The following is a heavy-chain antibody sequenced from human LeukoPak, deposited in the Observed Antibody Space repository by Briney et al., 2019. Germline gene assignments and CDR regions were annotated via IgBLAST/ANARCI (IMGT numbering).Heavy chain of an antibody. Sequence: ASVKVSCKASGYTFTSYDINWVRQATGQGLEWMGWMNPNGGITGYAQKLQGRVTMTRNTSISTAYMELSSLRSEDTAVYYCARRAIFGVVISASSARWGAFDIWGQGTMVTVSS. CDR2: MNPNGGIT. D-gene: IGHD3-3*01. J-gene: IGHJ3*02. V-gene: IGHV1-8*01. CDR1: GYTFTSYD. CDR3: ARRAIFGVVISASSARWGAFDI.